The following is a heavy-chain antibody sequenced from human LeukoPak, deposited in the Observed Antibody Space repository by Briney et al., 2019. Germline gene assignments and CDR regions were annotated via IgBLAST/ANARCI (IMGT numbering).Heavy chain of an antibody. D-gene: IGHD2-2*01. Sequence: GGSLRLSCAASGFTFSSYAMSWVRQAPGKGLEWVSAISGSGGSTYYADSVKGRFTISRDNSKNTLYLQMNSLRAEDTAVYYCAKDLSIVVVPGCMDVWGQGTTVTVSS. CDR3: AKDLSIVVVPGCMDV. CDR2: ISGSGGST. CDR1: GFTFSSYA. V-gene: IGHV3-23*01. J-gene: IGHJ6*02.